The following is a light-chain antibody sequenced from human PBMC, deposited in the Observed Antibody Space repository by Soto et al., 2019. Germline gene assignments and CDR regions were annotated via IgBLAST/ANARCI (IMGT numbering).Light chain of an antibody. J-gene: IGKJ4*01. CDR3: KQSSACPLT. CDR2: AVS. Sequence: DIQMTQSPSSLSASVGDRVTITCRSSQGINNWLAWYQQKPGKAPELLIYAVSYLQSGVPSRFSGSGSGTDFTLTISSLQPEDFATYFCKQSSACPLTFGGGTKVDIK. V-gene: IGKV1-12*01. CDR1: QGINNW.